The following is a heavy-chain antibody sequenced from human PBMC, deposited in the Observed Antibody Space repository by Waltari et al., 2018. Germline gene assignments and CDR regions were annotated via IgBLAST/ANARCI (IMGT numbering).Heavy chain of an antibody. Sequence: QVQLVQSGAEVKKPGSSVKVSCKASGGTFSSYAISWVRQAPGQGLEWMGGLIPIVGKANHEKKFQGRVTITADESTSTAYMELSSLRSEDTAVYYCARLGLREVGYYYGMDVWGQGTTVTVSS. CDR3: ARLGLREVGYYYGMDV. J-gene: IGHJ6*02. CDR1: GGTFSSYA. V-gene: IGHV1-69*01. CDR2: LIPIVGKA. D-gene: IGHD3-16*01.